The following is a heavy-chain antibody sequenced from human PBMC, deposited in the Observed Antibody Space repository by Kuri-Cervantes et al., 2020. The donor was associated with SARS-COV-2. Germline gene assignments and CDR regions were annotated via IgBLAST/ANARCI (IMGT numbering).Heavy chain of an antibody. CDR1: GGPLSSSRYY. Sequence: SETLSLTCTVSGGPLSSSRYYWGWIGHPQGKGLEWMGSIYYCGSTYYNPSHKSRDHISVDMSRNQFSLKLRSVTAAHTAVYHCARQMMSRMTIFGVVITRNWFDPWGQGTLVTVSS. CDR3: ARQMMSRMTIFGVVITRNWFDP. V-gene: IGHV4-39*01. D-gene: IGHD3-3*01. J-gene: IGHJ5*02. CDR2: IYYCGST.